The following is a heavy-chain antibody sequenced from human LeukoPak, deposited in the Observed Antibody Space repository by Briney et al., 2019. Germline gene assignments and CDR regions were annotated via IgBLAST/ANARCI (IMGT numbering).Heavy chain of an antibody. CDR3: ARLTCTNGVCYTDIDY. CDR1: GYTFTSYD. Sequence: ASVKVSCRASGYTFTSYDINWVRQATGQGLEWMGWMNPNSGNTGYAQKFQGRVTMTRDTSISTAYMELSRLRSDDTAVYYCARLTCTNGVCYTDIDYWGQGTLVTVSS. D-gene: IGHD2-8*01. J-gene: IGHJ4*02. CDR2: MNPNSGNT. V-gene: IGHV1-8*01.